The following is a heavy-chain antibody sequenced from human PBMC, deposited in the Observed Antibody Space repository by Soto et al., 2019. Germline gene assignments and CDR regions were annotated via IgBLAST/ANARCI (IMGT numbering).Heavy chain of an antibody. CDR3: ASTAGYCGGDCYSVDY. V-gene: IGHV1-18*01. D-gene: IGHD2-21*02. Sequence: ASVKVSCKASGYTFTSYGISWVRQAPGQGLEWMGWICAYNGNTNYAQKLQGRVTMTTDTSTSTAYMELRSLRSDDTAVYYCASTAGYCGGDCYSVDYWGQGTLVTVS. CDR2: ICAYNGNT. J-gene: IGHJ4*02. CDR1: GYTFTSYG.